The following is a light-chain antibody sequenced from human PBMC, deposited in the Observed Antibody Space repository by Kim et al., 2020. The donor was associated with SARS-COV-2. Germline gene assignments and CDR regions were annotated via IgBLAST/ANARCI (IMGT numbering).Light chain of an antibody. V-gene: IGKV3D-15*01. CDR2: GAS. Sequence: VSPGERAPLSCRASQSITTNLAWYQQRPGQAPRLLINGASTRATGIPARFSGNGSGTEFTLTISSLKSEDSAVYYCQQYNNWPPTFGGGTKVDIK. CDR3: QQYNNWPPT. CDR1: QSITTN. J-gene: IGKJ4*01.